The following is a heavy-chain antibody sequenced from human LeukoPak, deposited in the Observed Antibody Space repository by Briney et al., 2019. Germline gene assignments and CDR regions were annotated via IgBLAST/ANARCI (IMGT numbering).Heavy chain of an antibody. Sequence: SETLSLTCTVSGASISSDDWNWIRQPPGKGLEWIGYIYCRGSTNYNPSLKSRVTISVDTSKNQFSLKLSSVTAADTAVYYCAVMYSSSWYWFDPWGQGTLVTVSS. D-gene: IGHD6-13*01. J-gene: IGHJ5*02. CDR2: IYCRGST. V-gene: IGHV4-59*08. CDR1: GASISSDD. CDR3: AVMYSSSWYWFDP.